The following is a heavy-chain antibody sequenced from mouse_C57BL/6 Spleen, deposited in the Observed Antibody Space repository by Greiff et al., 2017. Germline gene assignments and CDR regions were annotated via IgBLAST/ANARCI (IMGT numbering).Heavy chain of an antibody. V-gene: IGHV1-78*01. D-gene: IGHD1-1*01. Sequence: QVQLQQSDAELVKPGASVKISCKVSGYTFTDHTLRWMKQRPEQGLEWIGYIYPRDGRTKYNEKFKCTATLSADKSSSTAYMQLNSLTSEDAAVYFGARGAGRSYLDYWGQGTTLTVSS. CDR1: GYTFTDHT. CDR3: ARGAGRSYLDY. CDR2: IYPRDGRT. J-gene: IGHJ2*01.